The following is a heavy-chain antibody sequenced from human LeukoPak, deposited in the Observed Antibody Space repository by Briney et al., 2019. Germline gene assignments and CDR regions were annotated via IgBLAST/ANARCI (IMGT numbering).Heavy chain of an antibody. CDR3: ARAPLYSSGWYARYYFDY. J-gene: IGHJ4*02. D-gene: IGHD6-19*01. CDR1: GYTFTVYY. V-gene: IGHV1-2*02. Sequence: ASVKVSCKASGYTFTVYYMHWVRQAPGQGLEWMGWINPNSGGTNYSQKFQGRVSMTRDTSISTAYMELSRLRSDDTAVYYCARAPLYSSGWYARYYFDYWGQGTLVTVSS. CDR2: INPNSGGT.